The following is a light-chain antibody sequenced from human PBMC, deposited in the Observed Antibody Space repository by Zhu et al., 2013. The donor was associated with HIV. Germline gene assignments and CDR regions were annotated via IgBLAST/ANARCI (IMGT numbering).Light chain of an antibody. CDR1: VSNIGNNY. J-gene: IGLJ2*01. CDR2: DNS. CDR3: GSWDSSLTAIL. Sequence: QSVLTQPPSVSAAPGQRVTISCSGSVSNIGNNYVSWYQQFPRTAPKLLIYDNSKRSSGIPDRFSASKSGTSATLRITGLQTGDEADYYCGSWDSSLTAILFGGGTKVTVL. V-gene: IGLV1-51*01.